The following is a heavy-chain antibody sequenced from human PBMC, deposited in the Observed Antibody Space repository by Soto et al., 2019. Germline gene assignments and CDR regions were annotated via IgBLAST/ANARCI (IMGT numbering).Heavy chain of an antibody. Sequence: GGSLRLSCAGSGFTPTTTPLSWVRQAPGKGLEWVSAISGSGGSTYYADSMKGRFTISRDNSKNTLYLQMNSLRAEDTAVYYCARESEDLTSNFDYWGQGTLVTVSS. CDR3: ARESEDLTSNFDY. J-gene: IGHJ4*02. CDR1: GFTPTTTP. CDR2: ISGSGGST. V-gene: IGHV3-23*01.